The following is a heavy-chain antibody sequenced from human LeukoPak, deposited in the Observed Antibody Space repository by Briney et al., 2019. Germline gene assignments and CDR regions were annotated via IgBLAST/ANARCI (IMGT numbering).Heavy chain of an antibody. J-gene: IGHJ4*02. CDR3: ARDNTVTTRGGYYFDY. Sequence: GGSLRLSCAASGFTFSSYAMHWVCQAPGKGLEWVAVISYDGSNKYYVDSVKGRFTISRDNSKNTLYLQMDSLRAEDTAVYYCARDNTVTTRGGYYFDYWGQGTLVTVSS. CDR2: ISYDGSNK. V-gene: IGHV3-30*04. CDR1: GFTFSSYA. D-gene: IGHD4-17*01.